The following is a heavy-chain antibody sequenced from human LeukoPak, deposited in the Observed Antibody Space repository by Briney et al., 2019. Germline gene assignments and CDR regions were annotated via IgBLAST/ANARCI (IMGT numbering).Heavy chain of an antibody. CDR2: ISGSGDRT. Sequence: GSLRLSCSASGFIFSSYDMSWVRQAPGKGLEWVSSISGSGDRTIYADSVRGRLTISRDKSKNTLYLQMSSLRAEDTAVYYCAKVPQPDYYIDYWGQGSLVTVSS. CDR3: AKVPQPDYYIDY. J-gene: IGHJ4*02. V-gene: IGHV3-23*01. CDR1: GFIFSSYD.